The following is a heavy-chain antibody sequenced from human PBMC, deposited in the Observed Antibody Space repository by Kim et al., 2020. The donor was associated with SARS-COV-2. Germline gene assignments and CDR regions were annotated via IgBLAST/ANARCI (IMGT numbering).Heavy chain of an antibody. D-gene: IGHD1-26*01. J-gene: IGHJ3*02. CDR3: AKDWRDSGSYDDAFDI. V-gene: IGHV3-23*01. Sequence: GGSLRLSCAASGFTFSSYAMSWVRQAPGKGLEWVSAISGSGCSTYYADSVKGRFTISRDNSKNTLYLQMNSLRAEDTAVYYCAKDWRDSGSYDDAFDIWGQGTMVTVSS. CDR2: ISGSGCST. CDR1: GFTFSSYA.